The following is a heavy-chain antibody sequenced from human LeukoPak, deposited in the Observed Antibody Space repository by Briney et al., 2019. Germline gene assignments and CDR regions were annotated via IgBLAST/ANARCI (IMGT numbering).Heavy chain of an antibody. Sequence: GGSLRLSCAASGFTFSSYGMHWVRQAPGKGLEWVAVIWYDGSNKYYADSVKGRFTISRDNSKNTLYLQMNSLRAEDTAVYYCVKGGGARSGYASLDSWGQGTLVTVSS. J-gene: IGHJ4*02. D-gene: IGHD5-12*01. CDR1: GFTFSSYG. CDR2: IWYDGSNK. V-gene: IGHV3-33*06. CDR3: VKGGGARSGYASLDS.